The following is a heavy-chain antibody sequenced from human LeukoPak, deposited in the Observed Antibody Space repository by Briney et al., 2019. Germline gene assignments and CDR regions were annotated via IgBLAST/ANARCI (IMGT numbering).Heavy chain of an antibody. D-gene: IGHD1-26*01. V-gene: IGHV3-48*01. CDR1: GFTFSSYA. CDR3: ARLELLGAFDI. CDR2: ISSSSSTI. Sequence: GGSLRLSCAASGFTFSSYAMNWVRQAPGKGLEWVSYISSSSSTIYYADSVKGRFTISRDNAKNSLYLQMNSLRAEDTAVYYCARLELLGAFDIWGQGTVVTVSS. J-gene: IGHJ3*02.